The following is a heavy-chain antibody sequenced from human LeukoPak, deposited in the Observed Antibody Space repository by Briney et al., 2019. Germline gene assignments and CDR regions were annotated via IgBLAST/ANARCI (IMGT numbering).Heavy chain of an antibody. Sequence: PGGSLRLSCAASGFTVNNNYMNWVRQAPGKGPEWVSLIYSGDSTYYADSVKGRFIISRDNSKNTLYLQMNSLRAEDTAVYYCAREVATGFSCFDYWGQGTLVTVSS. J-gene: IGHJ4*02. D-gene: IGHD2-21*02. CDR3: AREVATGFSCFDY. CDR1: GFTVNNNY. V-gene: IGHV3-53*01. CDR2: IYSGDST.